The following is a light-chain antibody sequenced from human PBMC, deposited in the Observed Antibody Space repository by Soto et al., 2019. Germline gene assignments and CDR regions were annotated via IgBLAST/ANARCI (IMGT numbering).Light chain of an antibody. Sequence: DIQMTQSPATLSASVGDRVTITCRASQSVSSWLAWYQQIPGKAPKVLIYDASTLESGVPSRFSGSGSGTELTLTISSLQPDDFATYYCQQFNSYSWTFGQGTKVDIK. CDR1: QSVSSW. CDR3: QQFNSYSWT. J-gene: IGKJ1*01. V-gene: IGKV1-5*01. CDR2: DAS.